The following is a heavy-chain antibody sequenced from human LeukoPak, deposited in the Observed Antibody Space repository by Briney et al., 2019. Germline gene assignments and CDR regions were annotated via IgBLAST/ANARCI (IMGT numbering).Heavy chain of an antibody. CDR2: IYHSGST. CDR1: GGSISSSSYY. D-gene: IGHD6-13*01. J-gene: IGHJ3*02. CDR3: ARVDGRAAAGNGFDI. V-gene: IGHV4-39*07. Sequence: PSETLSLTCTVSGGSISSSSYYWGWIRQPPGKGLEWIGEIYHSGSTNYNPSLKSRVTISVDKSKNQFSLKLSSVTAADTAVYYCARVDGRAAAGNGFDIWGQGTMVTVSS.